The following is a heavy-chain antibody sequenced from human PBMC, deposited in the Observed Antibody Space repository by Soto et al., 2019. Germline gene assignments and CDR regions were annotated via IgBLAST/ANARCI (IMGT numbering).Heavy chain of an antibody. Sequence: GGSLRLSCAASGITLSHAWMNWVRQAPGKGLEWVGRIKSKSDGGTTDDAAPVKGRFTISRDDSKNTLYLQMNSLNTEDTAVYYCTTVMDRRGYGMDVWGQGTTVTVSS. J-gene: IGHJ6*02. D-gene: IGHD2-2*03. V-gene: IGHV3-15*07. CDR3: TTVMDRRGYGMDV. CDR1: GITLSHAW. CDR2: IKSKSDGGTT.